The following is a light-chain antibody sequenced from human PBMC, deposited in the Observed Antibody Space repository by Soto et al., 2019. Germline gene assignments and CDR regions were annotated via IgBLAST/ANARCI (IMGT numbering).Light chain of an antibody. Sequence: EIVMTQSPATLSVSPGEGATLSCRARQSISSKLAWYQQKPGQAPRLLIYGASTRATCVPARFSDRGSGTEFTLTLSSLQSDDLAVYYCQLYPDWRWTFGQGTKVEIK. CDR1: QSISSK. J-gene: IGKJ1*01. CDR2: GAS. CDR3: QLYPDWRWT. V-gene: IGKV3-15*01.